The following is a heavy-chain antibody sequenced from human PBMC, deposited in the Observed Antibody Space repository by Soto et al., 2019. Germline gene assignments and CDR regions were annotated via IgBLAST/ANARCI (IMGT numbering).Heavy chain of an antibody. Sequence: GASVKVSCKASGYTFTIYGITWVRQAPGQGLEWMGWISAYNGNTNYAQKLQGRVTMTTDTSTSTAYMELRSLSSDDTAVYYCARNQWLGEFDYWGQGTLVTVSS. CDR3: ARNQWLGEFDY. CDR1: GYTFTIYG. V-gene: IGHV1-18*01. D-gene: IGHD3-10*01. CDR2: ISAYNGNT. J-gene: IGHJ4*02.